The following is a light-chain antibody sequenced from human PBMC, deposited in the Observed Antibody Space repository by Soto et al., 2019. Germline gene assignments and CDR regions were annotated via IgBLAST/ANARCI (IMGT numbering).Light chain of an antibody. V-gene: IGKV3-20*01. J-gene: IGKJ4*01. Sequence: EIVLTQSPGTLSLSPGERATLSCRASQSVSSSHLAWYQQKPGQAPRLLIYNASSRPTGIPDRFSGSGSGTDFTLTISRLEAEDFAVYYCQQYDSSPLTFGGGTNVEIK. CDR3: QQYDSSPLT. CDR1: QSVSSSH. CDR2: NAS.